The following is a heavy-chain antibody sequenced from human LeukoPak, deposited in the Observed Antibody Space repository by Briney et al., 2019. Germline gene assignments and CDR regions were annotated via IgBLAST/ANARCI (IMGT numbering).Heavy chain of an antibody. CDR2: MYSGGST. CDR1: GFTVSSYY. CDR3: ARSYSNHLFGMDV. J-gene: IGHJ6*02. V-gene: IGHV3-66*01. D-gene: IGHD4-11*01. Sequence: PGGSLRLSCAASGFTVSSYYMTWVRQAPGKGLEWVSVMYSGGSTYYADSVKGRVAISRDNSQNTVFLQMNSVRVEDTAVYYCARSYSNHLFGMDVWGQGTVVTVSS.